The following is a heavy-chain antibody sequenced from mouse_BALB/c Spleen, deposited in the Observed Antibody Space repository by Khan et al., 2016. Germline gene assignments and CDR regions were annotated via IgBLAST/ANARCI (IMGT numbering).Heavy chain of an antibody. CDR1: GFDFSRYW. J-gene: IGHJ2*01. Sequence: EVQLQESGGGLVQPGGSLKLSCAASGFDFSRYWMSWVRQAPGKGLEWIGEINPDSSTINYTHSLKDKFIISRDNANNMMYLQISKVRSEDTALYYCSRFGYYGGFAYWGQGTPLTVAS. CDR2: INPDSSTI. V-gene: IGHV4-1*02. CDR3: SRFGYYGGFAY. D-gene: IGHD1-1*01.